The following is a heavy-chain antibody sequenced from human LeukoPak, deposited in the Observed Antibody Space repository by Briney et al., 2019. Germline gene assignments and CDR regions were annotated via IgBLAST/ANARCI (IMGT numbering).Heavy chain of an antibody. J-gene: IGHJ4*02. CDR1: GAPINGYY. Sequence: SETLSLTCTVSGAPINGYYWSWIRQPPGKVLEWIGYIYYSGTTSYNPSLKSRVTMSVGTSKNQLSLQVSSVTTADTAVYYCARDVTGPFDSWGQGTLVTVSS. CDR3: ARDVTGPFDS. CDR2: IYYSGTT. V-gene: IGHV4-59*01.